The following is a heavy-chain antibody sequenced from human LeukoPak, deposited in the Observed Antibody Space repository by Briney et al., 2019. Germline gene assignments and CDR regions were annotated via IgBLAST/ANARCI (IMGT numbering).Heavy chain of an antibody. D-gene: IGHD3-10*01. J-gene: IGHJ5*02. CDR2: IYPGDSGT. Sequence: GESLQISCKGSDYSFTNYWIAWVRQLPGKGLEWMGIIYPGDSGTRYSPSFQGQVTISADKSISTAYLQWSSLKASDTAMYYCARHYVSGGSGSLGYWFDPWGQGTLVTVSS. CDR1: DYSFTNYW. V-gene: IGHV5-51*01. CDR3: ARHYVSGGSGSLGYWFDP.